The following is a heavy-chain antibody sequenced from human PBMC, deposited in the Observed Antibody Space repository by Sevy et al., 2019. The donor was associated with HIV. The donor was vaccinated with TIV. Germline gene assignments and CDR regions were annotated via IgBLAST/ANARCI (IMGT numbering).Heavy chain of an antibody. Sequence: GGSLRLSCAASGFTFSSYSMNWVRQAPGKGLEWVSSISSSSSYIYYADSVKGRFTISRDNAKNSLYLQMNSLRAEDTAVYYCARDKGGVASFDYWGQGTLVTVSS. D-gene: IGHD6-13*01. CDR3: ARDKGGVASFDY. CDR2: ISSSSSYI. CDR1: GFTFSSYS. J-gene: IGHJ4*02. V-gene: IGHV3-21*01.